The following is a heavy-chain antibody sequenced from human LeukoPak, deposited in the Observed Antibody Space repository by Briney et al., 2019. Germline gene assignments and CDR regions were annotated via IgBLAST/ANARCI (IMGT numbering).Heavy chain of an antibody. V-gene: IGHV3-7*01. CDR3: ARYGSIVAAGTFDY. CDR2: VKEDGSEK. D-gene: IGHD6-13*01. CDR1: GFIFSRFW. J-gene: IGHJ4*02. Sequence: GRSLRLSCAASGFIFSRFWMSWVRQAPGKGLEWLANVKEDGSEKYYVDSVKGRFTISRDNAKNSLYLQMNSLRAEDTAVYYCARYGSIVAAGTFDYWGQGTLVTVSS.